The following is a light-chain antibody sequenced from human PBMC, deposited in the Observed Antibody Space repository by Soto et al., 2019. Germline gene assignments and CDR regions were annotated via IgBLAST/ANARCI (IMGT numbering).Light chain of an antibody. CDR2: EVS. Sequence: QSVLTQPPSASGSPGQSVTISCTGTNSDVGGYNYVSWYQQHPGKAPKLMIYEVSKRPSGVPDRFSGSKSGNTASLTVSGLQAEDEADYYCSSYAGSNNHVVFGGGTKVTVL. CDR1: NSDVGGYNY. V-gene: IGLV2-8*01. CDR3: SSYAGSNNHVV. J-gene: IGLJ2*01.